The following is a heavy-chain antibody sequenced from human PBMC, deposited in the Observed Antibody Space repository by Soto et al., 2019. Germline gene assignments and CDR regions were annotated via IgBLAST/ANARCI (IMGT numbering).Heavy chain of an antibody. CDR2: ISYDGSNK. CDR1: GFTFSSYA. J-gene: IGHJ6*02. Sequence: QVQLVESGGGGVQPGRSLRLSCAASGFTFSSYAMHWVRQAPGKGLAWVAVISYDGSNKCYADSVKGRFTISRDNSKKTLYLQMNSLRAEDTAVYYCPRAFTQLLSVTRMDVWGQGTTITVSS. D-gene: IGHD2-2*01. V-gene: IGHV3-30-3*01. CDR3: PRAFTQLLSVTRMDV.